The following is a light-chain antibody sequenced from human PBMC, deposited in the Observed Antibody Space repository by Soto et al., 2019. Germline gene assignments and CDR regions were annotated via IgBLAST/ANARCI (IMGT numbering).Light chain of an antibody. Sequence: DIQMTQSPSSLSASVGDRVTITCRASQSINSSLNWYQQKPGKAPKLLIYAASSLQSGVPSRFSGSGSGTDFTLTISSLQPEDFATYYCQQSYSSPPYTFGQGPNLEIK. CDR2: AAS. CDR1: QSINSS. CDR3: QQSYSSPPYT. V-gene: IGKV1-39*01. J-gene: IGKJ2*01.